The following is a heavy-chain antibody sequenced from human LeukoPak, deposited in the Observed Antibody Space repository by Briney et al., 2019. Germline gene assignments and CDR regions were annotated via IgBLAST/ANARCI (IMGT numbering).Heavy chain of an antibody. D-gene: IGHD6-13*01. V-gene: IGHV1-8*03. Sequence: ASVKVSCKASGYTFTSYDINWVRQATGQGLEWMGWMNPSSGNTGYAQKLQGRVTITRNTSIITAYMELSSLRSEDTAVYYCARVGIAAAGIDYWGQGALVTVSS. CDR1: GYTFTSYD. J-gene: IGHJ4*02. CDR2: MNPSSGNT. CDR3: ARVGIAAAGIDY.